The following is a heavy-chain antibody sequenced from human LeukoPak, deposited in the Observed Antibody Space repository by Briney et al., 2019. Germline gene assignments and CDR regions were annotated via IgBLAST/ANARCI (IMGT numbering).Heavy chain of an antibody. Sequence: SETLSLTCTVSGGSISSYYWSWIRQPPGKGLEWIGYIYYSGSTNYNPSLKSRVTISVDTSKNQFSLKLSSVTAADTAVYYCARTGARYSDLSLWGQGTLVTVSS. CDR1: GGSISSYY. V-gene: IGHV4-59*08. CDR2: IYYSGST. J-gene: IGHJ4*02. CDR3: ARTGARYSDLSL. D-gene: IGHD3-9*01.